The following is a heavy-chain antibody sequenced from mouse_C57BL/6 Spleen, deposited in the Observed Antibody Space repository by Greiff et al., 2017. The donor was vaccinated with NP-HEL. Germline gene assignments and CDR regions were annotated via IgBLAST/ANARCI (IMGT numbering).Heavy chain of an antibody. V-gene: IGHV1-39*01. CDR3: ARNYGYDGSYAMDY. CDR1: GYSFTDYN. J-gene: IGHJ4*01. Sequence: EVKLQESGPELVKPGASVKISCKASGYSFTDYNMNWVKQSNGKSLEWIGVINPNYGTTSYNQKFKGKATLTVDQSSSTAYMQLNSLTSEDSAVYYCARNYGYDGSYAMDYWGQGTSVTVSS. CDR2: INPNYGTT. D-gene: IGHD2-2*01.